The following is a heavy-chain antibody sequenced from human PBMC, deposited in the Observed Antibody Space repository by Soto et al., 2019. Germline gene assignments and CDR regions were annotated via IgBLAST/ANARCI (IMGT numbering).Heavy chain of an antibody. CDR3: ARVADYYDSSGYYPYGMDV. CDR1: GGSISSYY. V-gene: IGHV4-59*01. CDR2: IYYSGST. D-gene: IGHD3-22*01. Sequence: PSETLSLTCTVSGGSISSYYWSWIRQPPGKGPEWIGYIYYSGSTNYNPSLKSRVTISVDTSKNQFSLKLSSVTAADTAVYYCARVADYYDSSGYYPYGMDVWGQGTMVTVSS. J-gene: IGHJ6*02.